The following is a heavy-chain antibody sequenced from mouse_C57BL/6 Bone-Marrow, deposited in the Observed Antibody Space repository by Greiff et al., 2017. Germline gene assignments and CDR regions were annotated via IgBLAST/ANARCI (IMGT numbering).Heavy chain of an antibody. CDR2: IRSKSNNYAT. CDR1: GFSFNTYA. V-gene: IGHV10-1*01. CDR3: VRHPLLPGYFDV. Sequence: EVKLVESGGGLVQPKGSLKLSCAASGFSFNTYAMNWVRQAPGKGLEWVARIRSKSNNYATYYADSVKDRFTISRDDSESMLYLQMNNLKTEDTAMYYCVRHPLLPGYFDVWGTGTTVTVSS. J-gene: IGHJ1*03.